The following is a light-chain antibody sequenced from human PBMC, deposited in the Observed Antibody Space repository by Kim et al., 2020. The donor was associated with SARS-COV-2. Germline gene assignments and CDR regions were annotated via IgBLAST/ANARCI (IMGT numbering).Light chain of an antibody. CDR1: QGIGSY. Sequence: DFQMTQSPSSLSASVGDRVTITCRASQGIGSYLAWYQQKPGKVPKLLIYAAYGLKSGVPSRFSGSGSGTDFTLTISSLQPEDVATYYCQKYNDAPRTFGPGTKVDIK. CDR2: AAY. CDR3: QKYNDAPRT. V-gene: IGKV1-27*01. J-gene: IGKJ1*01.